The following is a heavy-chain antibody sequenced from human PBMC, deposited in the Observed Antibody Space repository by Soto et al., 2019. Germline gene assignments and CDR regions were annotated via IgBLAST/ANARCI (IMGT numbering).Heavy chain of an antibody. CDR2: ISSSSSYI. Sequence: PGGSLRLSCAASGFTFSSYSMNWVRQAPGKGLEWVSSISSSSSYIYYADSVKGRFTISRDNAKNSLYLQMNSLRAEDTAVYYCARGIVAKIYYYYGMDVWGQGTTVTVSS. V-gene: IGHV3-21*01. J-gene: IGHJ6*02. D-gene: IGHD5-12*01. CDR3: ARGIVAKIYYYYGMDV. CDR1: GFTFSSYS.